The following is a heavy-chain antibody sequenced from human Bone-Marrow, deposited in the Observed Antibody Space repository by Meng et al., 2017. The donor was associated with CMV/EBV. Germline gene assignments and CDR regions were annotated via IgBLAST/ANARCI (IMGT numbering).Heavy chain of an antibody. D-gene: IGHD2-2*01. Sequence: SGGAFRSSAISWVRPAPGQGLEWMGGIIPIFGTANYAQNFQGRVTITTDESPSTAYMELSSLRSEDTAVYYCAGYCSSTSYHLEYFQHWGQGTLVTVSS. CDR3: AGYCSSTSYHLEYFQH. CDR2: IIPIFGTA. V-gene: IGHV1-69*05. CDR1: GGAFRSSA. J-gene: IGHJ1*01.